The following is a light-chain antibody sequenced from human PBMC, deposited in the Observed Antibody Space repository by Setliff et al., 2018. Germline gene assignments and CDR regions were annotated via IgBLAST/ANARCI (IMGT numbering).Light chain of an antibody. CDR3: SSFRGGTSPFV. J-gene: IGLJ1*01. CDR1: SSDVGNYIY. Sequence: QSALAQPASVSGSPGQTITISCTGTSSDVGNYIYVSWYQQHPGRAPKLMIYDVSTRPSGISYRFSGSKSGNTASLTISGLQAEDEADYYCSSFRGGTSPFVFGTGTKGTVL. V-gene: IGLV2-14*03. CDR2: DVS.